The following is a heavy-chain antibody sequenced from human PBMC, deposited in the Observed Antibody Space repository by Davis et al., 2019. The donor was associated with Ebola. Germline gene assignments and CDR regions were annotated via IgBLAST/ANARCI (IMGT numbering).Heavy chain of an antibody. Sequence: ASVQVSCKASGYTFTSYYMHWVRQAPGQGLEWMGIINPSGGSTSYAQKFQGRVTMTRDTSTSTVYMELSSLRSEDTAIYYCARAYYDILTGYSLGWFDPWGQGTLVTVSS. D-gene: IGHD3-9*01. J-gene: IGHJ5*02. CDR1: GYTFTSYY. CDR2: INPSGGST. CDR3: ARAYYDILTGYSLGWFDP. V-gene: IGHV1-46*01.